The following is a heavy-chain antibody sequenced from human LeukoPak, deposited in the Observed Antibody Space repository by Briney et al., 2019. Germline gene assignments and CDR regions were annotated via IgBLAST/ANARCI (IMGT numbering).Heavy chain of an antibody. Sequence: GGSLRLSCATSGLTLSSYSMNWVRQAPGKGLEWVSYISSGSTTIYYADSVKGRFTISRDNAKNSLYLQMNSLRVEDTAVYYCARDVEQWLVRVYYFDYWGQGTLVTVSS. D-gene: IGHD6-19*01. J-gene: IGHJ4*02. CDR1: GLTLSSYS. CDR2: ISSGSTTI. V-gene: IGHV3-48*01. CDR3: ARDVEQWLVRVYYFDY.